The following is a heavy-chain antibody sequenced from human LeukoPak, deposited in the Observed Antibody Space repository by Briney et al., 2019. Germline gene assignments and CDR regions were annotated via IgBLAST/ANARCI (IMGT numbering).Heavy chain of an antibody. V-gene: IGHV3-23*01. J-gene: IGHJ6*03. CDR1: GFTFSSYA. CDR3: AKARARDYYYMDV. Sequence: GGSLRLSCAASGFTFSSYAMSWVRQAPGKELEWVSAISGSGGSTYYADSVKGRFTISRDNSKNTLYLQMNSLRAEDTAVYYCAKARARDYYYMDVWGKGTTVTVSS. D-gene: IGHD5-12*01. CDR2: ISGSGGST.